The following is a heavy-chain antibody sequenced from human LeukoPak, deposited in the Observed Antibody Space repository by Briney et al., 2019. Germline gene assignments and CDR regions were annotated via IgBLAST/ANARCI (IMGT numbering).Heavy chain of an antibody. CDR2: ISAYNGNT. CDR3: ARDFSAPSVVAAGY. Sequence: GASVEVSCKASGYTFTSYGISWVRQAPGQGLEWMGWISAYNGNTNYAQKLQGRVTMTTDTSTSTAYMELRSLRSEDTAVYYCARDFSAPSVVAAGYWGQGTLVTVSS. D-gene: IGHD2-15*01. V-gene: IGHV1-18*01. CDR1: GYTFTSYG. J-gene: IGHJ4*02.